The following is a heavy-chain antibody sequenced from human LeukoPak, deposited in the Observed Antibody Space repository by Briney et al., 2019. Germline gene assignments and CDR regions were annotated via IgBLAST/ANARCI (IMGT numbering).Heavy chain of an antibody. J-gene: IGHJ3*02. CDR3: ATANRYCSGGSCYSDAFDI. Sequence: ASVKVSCKVSGYTLTELSMHWVRQAPGKGLEWMGGFDPEDGETIYAQKFQGRVTMTEDTSTDTAYMELSSLRSEDTAVYYCATANRYCSGGSCYSDAFDIWGQGTMVTVPS. D-gene: IGHD2-15*01. CDR1: GYTLTELS. CDR2: FDPEDGET. V-gene: IGHV1-24*01.